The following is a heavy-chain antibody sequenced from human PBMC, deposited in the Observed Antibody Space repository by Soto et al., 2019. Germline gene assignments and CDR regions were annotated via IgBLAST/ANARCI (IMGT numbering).Heavy chain of an antibody. CDR2: IYYSGST. J-gene: IGHJ4*02. V-gene: IGHV4-31*03. D-gene: IGHD5-12*01. Sequence: SETLSLTCTVSGGSISSGGYYWSWIRQHPGKGLEWIGYIYYSGSTYYNPSLKSRVTISVDTSKNQFSLKLSSVTAADTAVYYCARDLDGYNGFDYWGQGTLVTVSS. CDR3: ARDLDGYNGFDY. CDR1: GGSISSGGYY.